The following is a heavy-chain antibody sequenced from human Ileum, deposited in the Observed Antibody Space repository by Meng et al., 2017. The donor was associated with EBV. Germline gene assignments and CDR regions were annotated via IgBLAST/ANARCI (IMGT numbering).Heavy chain of an antibody. CDR1: VWFFSGYS. V-gene: IGHV4-34*02. Sequence: VELKPWGGGVLKPSGPPCPSCAVYVWFFSGYSWSMSREAPGKGLEWIGEINHSGSTKYNPSLKSRVTISVDTSKNQFSLKLTSVTAADTAVYYCAREARSSGYHPGIGPWGQGTLVTVSS. J-gene: IGHJ5*02. CDR2: INHSGST. CDR3: AREARSSGYHPGIGP. D-gene: IGHD3-22*01.